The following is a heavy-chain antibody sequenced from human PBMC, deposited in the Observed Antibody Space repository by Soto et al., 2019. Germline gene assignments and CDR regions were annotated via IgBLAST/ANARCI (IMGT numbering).Heavy chain of an antibody. Sequence: GASVKVSCKASGYTFTGYYMHWVRQAPGQGLEWMGWINPNSGGTNYAQKFQGRVTMTRDTSISTAYMELSRLRSDDTAVYYCARVASDILTGYGYWGQGTLVTVSS. J-gene: IGHJ4*02. D-gene: IGHD3-9*01. CDR1: GYTFTGYY. CDR2: INPNSGGT. CDR3: ARVASDILTGYGY. V-gene: IGHV1-2*02.